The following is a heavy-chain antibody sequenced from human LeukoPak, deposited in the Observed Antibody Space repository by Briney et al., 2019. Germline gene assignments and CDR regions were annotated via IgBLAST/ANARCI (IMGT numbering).Heavy chain of an antibody. D-gene: IGHD3-3*01. J-gene: IGHJ4*02. V-gene: IGHV1-2*06. Sequence: ASVKVSCKASGYTFTGYYMHWLRQAPGQGLEWMGRINPNSGGTNYAQKFQGRVTMTRDTSISTAYMELSRLRSDDTAVYYCARGSDDFWSGYSPSYWGQGTLVTVSS. CDR3: ARGSDDFWSGYSPSY. CDR1: GYTFTGYY. CDR2: INPNSGGT.